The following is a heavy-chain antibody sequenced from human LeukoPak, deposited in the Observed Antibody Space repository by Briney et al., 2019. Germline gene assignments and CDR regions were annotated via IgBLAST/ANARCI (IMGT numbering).Heavy chain of an antibody. CDR2: IDPSDSYT. V-gene: IGHV5-10-1*01. CDR1: GYSFTSYW. J-gene: IGHJ2*01. D-gene: IGHD3-10*01. Sequence: GESLKISCKGSGYSFTSYWISWVRQMPGKGLEWMGRIDPSDSYTNYSPSFQGHVTISADKSISTAYLQWSSLKASDTAMYYCASSRGYYVSWSYYQYWYFDLWGRGTLVTVSS. CDR3: ASSRGYYVSWSYYQYWYFDL.